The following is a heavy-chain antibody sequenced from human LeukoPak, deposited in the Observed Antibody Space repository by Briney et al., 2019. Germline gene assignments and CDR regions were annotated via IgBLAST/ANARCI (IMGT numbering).Heavy chain of an antibody. CDR3: ARVAPGIAAAGYYYYMDV. CDR1: GGSSSSSTYY. V-gene: IGHV4-39*07. D-gene: IGHD6-13*01. CDR2: VSYSGGT. Sequence: SETLSLTCSVSGGSSSSSTYYWGWIRQPPGKGLEWIGSVSYSGGTYYNPSLKSRVTISVDMSNNQFSLKVSSVTAADTAVYYCARVAPGIAAAGYYYYMDVWGKGTTVTVSS. J-gene: IGHJ6*03.